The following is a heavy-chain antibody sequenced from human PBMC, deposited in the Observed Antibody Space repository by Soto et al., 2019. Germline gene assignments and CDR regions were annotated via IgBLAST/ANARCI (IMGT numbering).Heavy chain of an antibody. Sequence: SETLSLTCTVSGGSISSYYWSWIRQPPGKGLEWIGYIYSSGSTNYNPSLKSRVTISVDTSKNQFSLKLSSVTAADTAVYYCAREHSSSYYFDYWGQGTLVTVSS. CDR1: GGSISSYY. D-gene: IGHD6-6*01. J-gene: IGHJ4*02. CDR3: AREHSSSYYFDY. CDR2: IYSSGST. V-gene: IGHV4-59*01.